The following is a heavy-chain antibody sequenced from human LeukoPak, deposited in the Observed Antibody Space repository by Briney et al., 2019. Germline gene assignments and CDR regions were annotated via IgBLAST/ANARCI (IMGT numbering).Heavy chain of an antibody. CDR2: INPTDGST. V-gene: IGHV1-46*01. CDR1: RYTFINYH. D-gene: IGHD1-26*01. Sequence: ASVKVSCKASRYTFINYHMHWVRQAPGQGLEWMGIINPTDGSTSYAQKFQGRVTMTRDMSTSTVYMQLNSLGFEDTAVYFCARRSGSPEYFQHWGQGTQVTVSS. J-gene: IGHJ1*01. CDR3: ARRSGSPEYFQH.